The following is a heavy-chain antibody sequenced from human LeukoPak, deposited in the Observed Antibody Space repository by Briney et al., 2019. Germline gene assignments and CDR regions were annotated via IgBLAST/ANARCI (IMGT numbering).Heavy chain of an antibody. V-gene: IGHV4-59*01. CDR3: ASSHPLGSNNDYYTPFDY. Sequence: SETLSLTSTVSGGSISNYYWSWIRQPPGKGLEWIGYLYYSGDTNYNPSLKSRVTISVDTSKNQFSLSLSSVTAADTAVYYCASSHPLGSNNDYYTPFDYWGQGTRVTVSS. CDR2: LYYSGDT. D-gene: IGHD3-3*01. CDR1: GGSISNYY. J-gene: IGHJ4*02.